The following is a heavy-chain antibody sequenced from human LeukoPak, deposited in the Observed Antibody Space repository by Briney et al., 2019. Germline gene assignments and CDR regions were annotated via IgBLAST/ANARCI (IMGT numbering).Heavy chain of an antibody. CDR1: GGSISSSSYY. CDR3: ARHGAEGEYYYYYYMDV. J-gene: IGHJ6*03. D-gene: IGHD3-10*01. V-gene: IGHV4-39*01. Sequence: PSETLSLTCTVSGGSISSSSYYWGWLRQPPGRGREGIGSIYYSGSTYYNPSLKSRVTISVDTSKNQFSLKLSSVTAADTAVYYCARHGAEGEYYYYYYMDVWGKGTTVTVSS. CDR2: IYYSGST.